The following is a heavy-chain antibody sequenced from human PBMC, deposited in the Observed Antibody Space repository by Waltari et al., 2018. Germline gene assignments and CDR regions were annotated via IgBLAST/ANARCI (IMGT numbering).Heavy chain of an antibody. CDR2: INPNSGGT. D-gene: IGHD3-3*01. CDR3: ARGGEGFLEWLNNAEYFQH. Sequence: QVQLVQSGAEVKKPGASVKVSCKASGYTFTGYYMHWVRQAPGQGLEWMGRINPNSGGTNYAQKFQGRVTMTRDTSISTAYMELSRLRSDDTAVYYCARGGEGFLEWLNNAEYFQHWGQGTLVTVSS. CDR1: GYTFTGYY. J-gene: IGHJ1*01. V-gene: IGHV1-2*06.